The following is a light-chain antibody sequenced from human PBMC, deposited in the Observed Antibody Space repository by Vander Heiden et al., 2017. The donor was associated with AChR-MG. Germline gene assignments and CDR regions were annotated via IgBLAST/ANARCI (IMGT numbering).Light chain of an antibody. CDR2: NNY. J-gene: IGLJ2*01. Sequence: QSVLTPPPSVSGAPGKRVTISFTGSCSYLWPGYVVPWLHQLPKSHPKLVIANNYDRPSGVPDRFSGSKSGTSASLTITGLQAEDEADYYCQSYDSSLNVVFGGGTKVTVL. CDR1: CSYLWPGYV. V-gene: IGLV1-40*01. CDR3: QSYDSSLNVV.